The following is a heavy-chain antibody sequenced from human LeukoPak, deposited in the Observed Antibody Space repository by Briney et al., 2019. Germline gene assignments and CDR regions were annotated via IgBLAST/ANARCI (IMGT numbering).Heavy chain of an antibody. CDR1: GDTFTKYH. CDR2: INLNGGNP. D-gene: IGHD1-26*01. CDR3: AIEYTGSSYLDH. Sequence: AASVKVSCKASGDTFTKYHMHWVRQAPGQGLEWMGLINLNGGNPIYAQSFQGRVTMTWDTSTSTGYMDLSSLRSEGTAVYFCAIEYTGSSYLDHWGQGTLVTVSS. V-gene: IGHV1-46*01. J-gene: IGHJ4*02.